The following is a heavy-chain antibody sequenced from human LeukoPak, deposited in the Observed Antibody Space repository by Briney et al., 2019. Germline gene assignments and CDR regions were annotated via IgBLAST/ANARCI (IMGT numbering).Heavy chain of an antibody. V-gene: IGHV3-33*01. Sequence: GGSLRLSCAASGFTFSSYGMHWVRQAPGKGLEWVAVIWYDGSNKYYADSVKGRFTISRDNSKNTRYLQINSLRAEDTAVYYCARVPKETYSSSYRTYSYGMDVWGQGPTVTVSS. CDR1: GFTFSSYG. J-gene: IGHJ6*02. D-gene: IGHD6-13*01. CDR3: ARVPKETYSSSYRTYSYGMDV. CDR2: IWYDGSNK.